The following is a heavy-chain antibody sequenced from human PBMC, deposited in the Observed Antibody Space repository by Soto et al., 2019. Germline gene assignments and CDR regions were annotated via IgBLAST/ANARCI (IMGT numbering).Heavy chain of an antibody. CDR3: ARDGGSYFFDY. D-gene: IGHD1-26*01. CDR1: GGSISSGGYY. CDR2: IYYSGST. J-gene: IGHJ4*02. Sequence: SETLSLTCTVSGGSISSGGYYWTWIRQSPGKGLEWIGLIYYSGSTNYNPSLKSRVTISVDTSKNQFSLKLSSVTAADTAVYYCARDGGSYFFDYWGQGALVTVSS. V-gene: IGHV4-61*08.